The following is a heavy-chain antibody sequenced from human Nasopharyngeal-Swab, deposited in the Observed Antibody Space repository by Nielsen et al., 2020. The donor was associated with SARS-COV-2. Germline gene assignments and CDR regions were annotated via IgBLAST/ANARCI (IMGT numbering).Heavy chain of an antibody. J-gene: IGHJ5*02. D-gene: IGHD4-17*01. CDR2: INHSGST. V-gene: IGHV4-34*01. Sequence: WIRQPPGKGLEWIGEINHSGSTNYNPSLKSRVTISIDTSKNQFSLKLSSVTAADTAVYYCARGTYGDYVGWFDPWGQGTLVTVSS. CDR3: ARGTYGDYVGWFDP.